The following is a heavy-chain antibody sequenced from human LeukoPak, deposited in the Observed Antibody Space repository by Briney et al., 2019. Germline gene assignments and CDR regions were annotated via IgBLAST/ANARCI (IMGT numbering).Heavy chain of an antibody. Sequence: GGSLRLSCAASGFTFSSYAMSWVRQAPGKGLEWVAAIWYDGSNKYYADSVKGRFTISRDNSKNTLYLQMNSLRAEDTAVYYCAREDDFNYYGMDVWGQGTTVTVSS. J-gene: IGHJ6*02. D-gene: IGHD3-3*01. CDR3: AREDDFNYYGMDV. V-gene: IGHV3-33*08. CDR1: GFTFSSYA. CDR2: IWYDGSNK.